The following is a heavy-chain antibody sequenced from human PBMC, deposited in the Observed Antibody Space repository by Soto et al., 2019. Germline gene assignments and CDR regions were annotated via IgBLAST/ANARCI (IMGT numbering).Heavy chain of an antibody. D-gene: IGHD1-26*01. CDR2: IVVGSGNT. CDR3: AADQVDSSGLYYCMGV. V-gene: IGHV1-58*02. Sequence: SVKVSCKASGFTFTSSAMQWVRQARGQRLEWIGWIVVGSGNTNYAQKFQERVTITRDMCTSTAYMELSSLRSEDTAVFYCAADQVDSSGLYYCMGVWGKGTRVTV. CDR1: GFTFTSSA. J-gene: IGHJ6*03.